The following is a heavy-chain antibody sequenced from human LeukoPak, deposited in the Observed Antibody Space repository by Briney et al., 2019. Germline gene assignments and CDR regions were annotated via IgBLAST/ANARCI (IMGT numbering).Heavy chain of an antibody. D-gene: IGHD3-10*01. Sequence: GGSLRLSCAASGFSLRNHGVNWVRQAPGKGLEWVAVVSHDGSAKFYADSVKGRFTISRDKPNNILYLQMNSLRPDDTAVYYCTKELGASGSSHMCYFDYWGQGILVTVSS. CDR2: VSHDGSAK. CDR1: GFSLRNHG. V-gene: IGHV3-30*18. CDR3: TKELGASGSSHMCYFDY. J-gene: IGHJ4*02.